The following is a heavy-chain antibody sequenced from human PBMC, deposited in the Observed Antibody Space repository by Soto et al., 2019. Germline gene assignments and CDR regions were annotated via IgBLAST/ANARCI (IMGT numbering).Heavy chain of an antibody. CDR3: ARDLYQYYDFWSGSSYYGMDV. J-gene: IGHJ6*02. D-gene: IGHD3-3*01. V-gene: IGHV3-30-3*01. CDR2: ISYDGSNK. CDR1: GFTFSSYA. Sequence: PGGSLRLSCAASGFTFSSYAMHWVRQAPGKGLEWVAVISYDGSNKYYADSVKGRFTISRDNSKNTLYLQMNSLRAEDTAVYYCARDLYQYYDFWSGSSYYGMDVWGQGTTGTVS.